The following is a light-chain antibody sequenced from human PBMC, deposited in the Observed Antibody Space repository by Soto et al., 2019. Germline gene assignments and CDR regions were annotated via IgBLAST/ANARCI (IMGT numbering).Light chain of an antibody. CDR1: SSDIGAYNY. J-gene: IGLJ1*01. V-gene: IGLV2-14*01. CDR3: CSFSTDCTHG. CDR2: EVS. Sequence: QSALTQPASVSGSPGQSITISCTGSSSDIGAYNYVSWFQQYPGKAPKHIISEVSNRPSGVSNRFSGSKSGTAASLTISGLQTEDEADYFCCSFSTDCTHGFGTGTKVT.